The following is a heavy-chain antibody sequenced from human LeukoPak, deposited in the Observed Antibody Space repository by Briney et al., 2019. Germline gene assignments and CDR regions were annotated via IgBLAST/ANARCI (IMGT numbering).Heavy chain of an antibody. Sequence: GRSLRPSCAASGFTFSSYAMHWVRQAPGKGLEWGAVISYDGSNKYYADSVKGRFTISRDNSKNTLYLQMNSLRAEDTAVYYCARDAVWGSSWLGYHYYYMDVWGKGTTVTVSS. CDR2: ISYDGSNK. CDR3: ARDAVWGSSWLGYHYYYMDV. CDR1: GFTFSSYA. J-gene: IGHJ6*03. D-gene: IGHD6-13*01. V-gene: IGHV3-30*04.